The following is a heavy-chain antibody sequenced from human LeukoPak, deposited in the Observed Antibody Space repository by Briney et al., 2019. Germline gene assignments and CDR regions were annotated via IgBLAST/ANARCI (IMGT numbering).Heavy chain of an antibody. CDR1: GFTVSSNY. J-gene: IGHJ5*02. Sequence: PGGSLRLSCAASGFTVSSNYMGWVRQAPGKGLEWVSVIYSGGSTYYADSVKGRFTISRDNSKNTLYLQMNSLRAEDTAVYYCASRPSHSSGWYNWFDPWGQGTLVTVSS. D-gene: IGHD6-19*01. CDR2: IYSGGST. V-gene: IGHV3-66*02. CDR3: ASRPSHSSGWYNWFDP.